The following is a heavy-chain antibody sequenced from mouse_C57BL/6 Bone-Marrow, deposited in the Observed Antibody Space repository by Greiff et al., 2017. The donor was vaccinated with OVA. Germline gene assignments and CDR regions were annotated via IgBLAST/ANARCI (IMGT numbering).Heavy chain of an antibody. V-gene: IGHV7-1*01. CDR1: GFTFSDFY. CDR3: ARDAYGSSYVHAMDY. CDR2: SRNKANDYTT. D-gene: IGHD1-1*01. Sequence: EVQVVESGGGLVQSGRSLRLSCATSGFTFSDFYMEWVRQAPGKGLEWIAASRNKANDYTTEYSASVKGRFIVSRDTSQSILYLQMNALRAEDTAIYYCARDAYGSSYVHAMDYWGQGTSVTVSS. J-gene: IGHJ4*01.